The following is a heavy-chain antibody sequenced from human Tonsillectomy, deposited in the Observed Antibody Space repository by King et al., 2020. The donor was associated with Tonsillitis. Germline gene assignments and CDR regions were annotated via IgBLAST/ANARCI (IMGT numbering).Heavy chain of an antibody. Sequence: VQLVESGGGLVQPGGSLRLSCAASGFTISNYWMSWVRQAPGKGLEWVANIRQDGNSKYYVDSVKGRFTISRDNAKNSLYLQTNSLRVEDTDVYFCARIKLGAPPQDVFDVWGLGTLVTVSS. J-gene: IGHJ3*01. V-gene: IGHV3-7*01. CDR3: ARIKLGAPPQDVFDV. CDR1: GFTISNYW. CDR2: IRQDGNSK. D-gene: IGHD1-26*01.